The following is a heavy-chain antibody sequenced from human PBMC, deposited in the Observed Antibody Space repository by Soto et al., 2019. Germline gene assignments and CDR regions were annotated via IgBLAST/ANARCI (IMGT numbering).Heavy chain of an antibody. V-gene: IGHV4-59*08. CDR1: GGSMSSYF. J-gene: IGHJ3*02. CDR3: ARRSGYCSGGSCYVAFDI. Sequence: LETLSLTCPVSGGSMSSYFWSWIRQPPGKGLEWIGYFHYSGSTNYNPSLKSRVTISVDTFKNQSSLIVSSVTAADTAVYYCARRSGYCSGGSCYVAFDIWGQGTTVTVSS. CDR2: FHYSGST. D-gene: IGHD2-15*01.